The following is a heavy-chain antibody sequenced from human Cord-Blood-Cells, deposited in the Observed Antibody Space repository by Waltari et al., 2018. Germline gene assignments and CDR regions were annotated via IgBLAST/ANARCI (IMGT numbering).Heavy chain of an antibody. V-gene: IGHV4-30-4*08. J-gene: IGHJ6*02. D-gene: IGHD6-6*01. CDR3: ARGPDFEYSSSYYYYGMDV. CDR2: IYYSGST. CDR1: GGPISSGDYY. Sequence: QVQLQESGPGLVKPSQTLSLTCTVSGGPISSGDYYWSWIRKPPGQGLEWIGYIYYSGSTYYNPSLKSRVTISVDTSKNQFSLKLSSVTAADTAVYYCARGPDFEYSSSYYYYGMDVWGQGTTVTVSS.